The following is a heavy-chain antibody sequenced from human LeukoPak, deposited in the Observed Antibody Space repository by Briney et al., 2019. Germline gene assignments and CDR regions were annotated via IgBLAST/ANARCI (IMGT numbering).Heavy chain of an antibody. CDR2: ITTKASNYAT. V-gene: IGHV3-73*01. Sequence: GGSLRLSCEASGFTFSGSDIHWVRQASGRGLEWVGRITTKASNYATAYGASVKGRFTISRDDSENTAYLQMNSLKTEDTAVYYCTTYRSGHYWGQGTLVTVSS. CDR1: GFTFSGSD. J-gene: IGHJ4*02. D-gene: IGHD6-19*01. CDR3: TTYRSGHY.